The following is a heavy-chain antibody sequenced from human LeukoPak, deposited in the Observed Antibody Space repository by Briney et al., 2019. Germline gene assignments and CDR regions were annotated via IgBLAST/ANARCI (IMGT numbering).Heavy chain of an antibody. D-gene: IGHD3-10*01. CDR1: GYTFTMYY. V-gene: IGHV1-46*01. J-gene: IGHJ4*02. CDR3: AKRGVVIRVILVGFHKEAYYLDS. CDR2: INPSDGVT. Sequence: ASVKVSCKASGYTFTMYYIHWVRQAPGQGLEWMGMINPSDGVTTYAQRFQGRVTMTRDMSTTTVYMDLRSLRSEDTAVYFCAKRGVVIRVILVGFHKEAYYLDSWGQGALVTVSS.